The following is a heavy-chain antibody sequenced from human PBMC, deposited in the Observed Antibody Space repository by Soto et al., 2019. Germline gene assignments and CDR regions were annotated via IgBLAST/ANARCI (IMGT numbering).Heavy chain of an antibody. Sequence: GGSLRLSCAASGFTFSSYSMNWVRQAPGKGLEWVSYISSSSSTIYYADSVKGRFTISRDNAKNSLYLQMNSLRAEDTAVYYCARIARGCSGGSCLAHMDVWRKGTTVTVSS. D-gene: IGHD2-15*01. J-gene: IGHJ6*03. CDR1: GFTFSSYS. CDR2: ISSSSSTI. V-gene: IGHV3-48*01. CDR3: ARIARGCSGGSCLAHMDV.